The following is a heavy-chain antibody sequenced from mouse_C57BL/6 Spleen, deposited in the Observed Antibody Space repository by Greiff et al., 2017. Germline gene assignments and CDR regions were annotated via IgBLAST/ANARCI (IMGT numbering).Heavy chain of an antibody. J-gene: IGHJ3*01. Sequence: VQLQQSGAELVKPGASVKLSCKASGYTFTSYWMPWVKQRPGHGLEWIGMIHPNSGSTNYNETFKSKATLTVDKSSSPAYMHLSSLTSEDSAVYYCAREENGNFAYWGQGTLVTVSA. CDR1: GYTFTSYW. D-gene: IGHD2-1*01. V-gene: IGHV1-64*01. CDR2: IHPNSGST. CDR3: AREENGNFAY.